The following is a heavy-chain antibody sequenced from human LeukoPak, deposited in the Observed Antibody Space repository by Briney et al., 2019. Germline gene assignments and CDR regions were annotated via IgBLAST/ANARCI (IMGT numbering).Heavy chain of an antibody. CDR3: ATDPEIVGATGAP. D-gene: IGHD1-26*01. Sequence: ASVKVSCKVSGYTFTDYYMHWVHQAPGKGLEWTGLVDPEDGETIYAEKFQGRVTITADTSTDTAYMELSSLRAEDTAVYYCATDPEIVGATGAPWGQGTLVTVSS. J-gene: IGHJ5*02. CDR2: VDPEDGET. CDR1: GYTFTDYY. V-gene: IGHV1-69-2*01.